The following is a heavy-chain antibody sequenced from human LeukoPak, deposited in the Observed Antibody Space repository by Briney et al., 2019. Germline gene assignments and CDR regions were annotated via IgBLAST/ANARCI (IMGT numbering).Heavy chain of an antibody. CDR1: GFTFSSYA. D-gene: IGHD3-3*01. Sequence: GGSLRLSCAASGFTFSSYAMHWVRQAPGKGLEWVAVISYDGSNKYYADSVKGRFTISRDNSKNTLYLQMDSLRAEDTAVYYCARDAFYYDFWSGYYTLGDYFDYWGQGTLVTVSS. CDR3: ARDAFYYDFWSGYYTLGDYFDY. J-gene: IGHJ4*02. V-gene: IGHV3-30-3*01. CDR2: ISYDGSNK.